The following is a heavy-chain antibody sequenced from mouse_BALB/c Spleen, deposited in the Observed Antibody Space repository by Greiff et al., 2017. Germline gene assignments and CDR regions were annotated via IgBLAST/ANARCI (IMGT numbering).Heavy chain of an antibody. CDR3: ARKRDYRYDGGYYYAMDY. J-gene: IGHJ4*01. V-gene: IGHV2-2*02. CDR1: GFSLTSYG. CDR2: IWSGGST. D-gene: IGHD2-14*01. Sequence: QVQLQQSGPGLVQPSQSLSITCTVSGFSLTSYGVHWVRQSPGKGLEWLGVIWSGGSTDYNAAFISRLSISKDNSKSQVFFKMNSLQANDTAIYYCARKRDYRYDGGYYYAMDYWGQGTSVTVSS.